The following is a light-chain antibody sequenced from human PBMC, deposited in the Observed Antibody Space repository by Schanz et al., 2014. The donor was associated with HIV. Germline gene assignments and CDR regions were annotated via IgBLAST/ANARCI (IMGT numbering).Light chain of an antibody. CDR1: QTISSS. V-gene: IGKV1-9*01. J-gene: IGKJ1*01. CDR3: QQYRA. CDR2: AAS. Sequence: DIQLTQSPALLSASVGDRVTLTCRASQTISSSLAWYQQRPGKAPKVLIYAASSLQRGAPSRFSGSGSGTEFTLTISSLQPEDFATYYCQQYRAFGQGTKVEIK.